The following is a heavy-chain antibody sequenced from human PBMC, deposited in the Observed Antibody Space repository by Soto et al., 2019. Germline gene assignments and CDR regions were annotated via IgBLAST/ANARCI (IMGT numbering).Heavy chain of an antibody. CDR3: ARNSPP. Sequence: GGSLRLSCAASGFTFSSYSMNWVRQAPGKGLEWVSSISTNNNYIYYADSVKGRFTISRDNAKNSLYLQMNSLRAEDTAVYYCARNSPPWGQGTLVTVSS. CDR2: ISTNNNYI. CDR1: GFTFSSYS. V-gene: IGHV3-21*01. J-gene: IGHJ5*02.